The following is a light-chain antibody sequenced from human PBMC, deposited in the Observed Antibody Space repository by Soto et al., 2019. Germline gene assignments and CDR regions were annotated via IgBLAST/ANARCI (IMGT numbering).Light chain of an antibody. Sequence: DIQMTQSPSSLSASVGDRVTITCRASQTISTYLNWYQQEPGKAPKLLIYAASSLQSRVPSRFSGSGSGTDFTLTISSLHPEDFAAYYCQQSHGIPYTFGQGTKLEIK. J-gene: IGKJ2*01. CDR2: AAS. CDR1: QTISTY. CDR3: QQSHGIPYT. V-gene: IGKV1-39*01.